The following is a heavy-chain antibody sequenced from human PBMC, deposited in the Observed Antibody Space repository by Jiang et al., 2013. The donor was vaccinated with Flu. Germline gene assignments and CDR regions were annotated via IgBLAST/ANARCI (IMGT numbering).Heavy chain of an antibody. J-gene: IGHJ4*01. Sequence: GVVQPGRSLRLSCEASGFTFSSYGMHWVRQAPGKGLEWVTFIWYDGNSKYYADSVKGRCTISRDNSNNKVYLQMNSLRAEDTAVYYCSTEVGATGDFWGQGTLVTVSS. CDR2: IWYDGNSK. D-gene: IGHD1-26*01. V-gene: IGHV3-33*01. CDR3: STEVGATGDF. CDR1: GFTFSSYG.